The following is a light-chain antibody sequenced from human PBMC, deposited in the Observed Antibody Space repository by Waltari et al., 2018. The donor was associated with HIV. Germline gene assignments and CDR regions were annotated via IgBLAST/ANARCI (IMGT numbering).Light chain of an antibody. V-gene: IGKV2-30*01. Sequence: VLLTQSPRSLPVTRGQPASISCRSNQSLVYTDANTYLHWFYQRPGQSPRRLIYKVSKRESGVPDRFSGSGSGTDFTLAISGVEADDVGSYYCMQGTHWPSYSFGQGTKLEI. CDR1: QSLVYTDANTY. CDR3: MQGTHWPSYS. J-gene: IGKJ2*03. CDR2: KVS.